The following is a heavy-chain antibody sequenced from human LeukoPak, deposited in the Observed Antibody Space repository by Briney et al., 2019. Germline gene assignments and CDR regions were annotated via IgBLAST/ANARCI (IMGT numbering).Heavy chain of an antibody. CDR2: MNPNSGYT. CDR3: ARQRVEYSSSSGSNYYYYMDV. J-gene: IGHJ6*03. D-gene: IGHD6-6*01. V-gene: IGHV1-8*03. CDR1: GYNFTSYD. Sequence: ASVKVSCKASGYNFTSYDINWVRQATGQGLEWMGWMNPNSGYTGYAQKFQGRVTITRNTSISTVYMELRSLRSDDTAVYYCARQRVEYSSSSGSNYYYYMDVWGKGTTVTVSS.